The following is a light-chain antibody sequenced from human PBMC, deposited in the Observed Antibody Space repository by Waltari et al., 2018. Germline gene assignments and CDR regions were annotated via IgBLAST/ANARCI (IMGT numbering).Light chain of an antibody. CDR2: KDS. Sequence: SYELTQPPSLSVSPGQTARITCSGDALPTQYAYWYQQKPGQAPVLVIYKDSERPSGIPERFSGSSSGTTVTLTISGVQAEDEADYYCQSADSSGTYVFGTGTKVTVL. J-gene: IGLJ1*01. CDR3: QSADSSGTYV. V-gene: IGLV3-25*03. CDR1: ALPTQY.